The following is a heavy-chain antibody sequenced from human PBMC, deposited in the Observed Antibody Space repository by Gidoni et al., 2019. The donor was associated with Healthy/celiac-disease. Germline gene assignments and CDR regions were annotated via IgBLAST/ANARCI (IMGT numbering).Heavy chain of an antibody. CDR3: ARNPYDFWSGYSRGYMDV. J-gene: IGHJ6*03. CDR1: GGSISSYY. Sequence: QVQLQESGPGLVKPSATLSLTCTVSGGSISSYYWSWIRQPPGKGLAWIGYIYYSGSTNDNPSLKSRVTISVDTSKNQFSLKLSSVTAADTAVYYCARNPYDFWSGYSRGYMDVWGKGTTVTVSS. V-gene: IGHV4-59*01. D-gene: IGHD3-3*01. CDR2: IYYSGST.